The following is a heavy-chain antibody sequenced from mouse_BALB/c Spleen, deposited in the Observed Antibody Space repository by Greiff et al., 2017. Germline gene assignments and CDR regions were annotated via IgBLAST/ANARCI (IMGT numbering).Heavy chain of an antibody. CDR1: GYAFTNYL. V-gene: IGHV1-54*01. CDR3: ARWLLRRGTLVDY. D-gene: IGHD2-3*01. Sequence: QVQLQQSGAELVRPGTSVKVSCKASGYAFTNYLIEWVKQRPGQGLEWIGVINPGSGGTNYNEKFKGKATLTADKSSSTAYMQLSSLTSDDSAVYFCARWLLRRGTLVDYGGQGTTLTVSS. CDR2: INPGSGGT. J-gene: IGHJ2*01.